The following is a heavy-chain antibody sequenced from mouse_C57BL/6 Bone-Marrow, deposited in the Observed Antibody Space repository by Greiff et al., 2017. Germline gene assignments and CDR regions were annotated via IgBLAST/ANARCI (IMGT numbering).Heavy chain of an antibody. CDR3: TRGGYYAFFDY. Sequence: EVQVVESGGGLVQPGGSMKLSCAASGFTFSDAWMDWVRQSPEKGLEWVAEIRNKANNHATYYAESVKGRFTISRDDSKSSVYLQMNSLRAEDTGIYYCTRGGYYAFFDYWGQGTTLTVSS. D-gene: IGHD2-3*01. V-gene: IGHV6-6*01. CDR2: IRNKANNHAT. J-gene: IGHJ2*01. CDR1: GFTFSDAW.